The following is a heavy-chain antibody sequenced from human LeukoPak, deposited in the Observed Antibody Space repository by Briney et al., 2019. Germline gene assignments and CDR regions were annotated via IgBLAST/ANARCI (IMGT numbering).Heavy chain of an antibody. CDR1: GYTFTGYY. V-gene: IGHV1-2*04. CDR3: ASEVAGGSGGAFDT. D-gene: IGHD3-10*01. J-gene: IGHJ3*02. Sequence: ASVPVSCMASGYTFTGYYMHGLGQAAGQGGEWMGWINANRGGENNEQKCGGWVTMDRATSNSTAYMELSRQRSDGEAVSYCASEVAGGSGGAFDTWGQGKMVTVSS. CDR2: INANRGGE.